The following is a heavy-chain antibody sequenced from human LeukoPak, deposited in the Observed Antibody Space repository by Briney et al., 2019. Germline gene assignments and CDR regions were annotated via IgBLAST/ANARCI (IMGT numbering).Heavy chain of an antibody. Sequence: GGSLRLSCEDAGFRFSSYAMHWVRQVPGKGLEWVAGISHDSDTIDYADSVQGRFIISRDNARNSLYLQMDSLTPEDTAFYYCAKDTEQWLVQIGSWGLGTLVTVSS. CDR1: GFRFSSYA. V-gene: IGHV3-9*01. J-gene: IGHJ4*02. CDR2: ISHDSDTI. CDR3: AKDTEQWLVQIGS. D-gene: IGHD6-19*01.